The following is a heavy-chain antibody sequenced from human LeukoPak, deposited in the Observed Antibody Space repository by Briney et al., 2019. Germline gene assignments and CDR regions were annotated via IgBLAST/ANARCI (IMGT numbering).Heavy chain of an antibody. J-gene: IGHJ4*02. CDR1: GFTFSSYG. Sequence: LAGGSLRLSCAASGFTFSSYGMHWVRQAPGKGLEWVAFIRYDGSNKYYADSVKGRFTISRDNSKNTLYLQMNSLRAEDTAVYYCAKGDEWLLLYLDYWGQGTLVTVSS. CDR3: AKGDEWLLLYLDY. D-gene: IGHD3-22*01. CDR2: IRYDGSNK. V-gene: IGHV3-30*02.